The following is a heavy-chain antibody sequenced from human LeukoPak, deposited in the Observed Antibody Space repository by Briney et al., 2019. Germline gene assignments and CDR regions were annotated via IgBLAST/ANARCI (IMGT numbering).Heavy chain of an antibody. D-gene: IGHD2-2*01. CDR2: ISAYNGNT. Sequence: ASVTVSCKASGYTFTSYGISWVRQAPGQGLEWMGWISAYNGNTNYAQNLQGRVTMTTDTSTSTAYMELRSLRSDDTAMYYCARDRQSCSSSSCLVDSWGQGTLVTVSS. J-gene: IGHJ4*02. V-gene: IGHV1-18*01. CDR1: GYTFTSYG. CDR3: ARDRQSCSSSSCLVDS.